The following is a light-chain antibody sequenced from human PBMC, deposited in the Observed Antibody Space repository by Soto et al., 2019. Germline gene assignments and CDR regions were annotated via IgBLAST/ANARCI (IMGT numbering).Light chain of an antibody. CDR1: QSVSSSY. J-gene: IGKJ1*01. Sequence: IVSTQSPGTLSLSPGERDPLSCRASQSVSSSYLAWYQQKPGQAPRLLIYGASTRATGIPARFSGSGSGTEFTLTISSLQSEDFAVYYCQQYGSSGTFGQGTKVDI. CDR3: QQYGSSGT. V-gene: IGKV3-20*01. CDR2: GAS.